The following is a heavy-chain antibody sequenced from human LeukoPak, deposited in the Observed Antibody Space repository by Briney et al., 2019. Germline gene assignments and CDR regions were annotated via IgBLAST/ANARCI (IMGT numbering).Heavy chain of an antibody. D-gene: IGHD2-2*01. V-gene: IGHV1-18*01. CDR1: GYSFTSFG. J-gene: IGHJ4*02. CDR2: ISAYNGNT. Sequence: GASVKVSCKASGYSFTSFGISWVRQAPGQGLEWMGWISAYNGNTNYAQKLQGRVTMTTDTSTSTAYMELRSLRSDDTAVYYCARGGGGYCSSTSCYSPFDYWGQGTLVTVSS. CDR3: ARGGGGYCSSTSCYSPFDY.